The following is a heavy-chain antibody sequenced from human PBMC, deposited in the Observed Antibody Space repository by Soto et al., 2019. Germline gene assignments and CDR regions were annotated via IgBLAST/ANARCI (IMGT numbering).Heavy chain of an antibody. CDR2: IFYSGST. CDR1: GYSISSSNW. CDR3: ATVVATPSSNFFDP. D-gene: IGHD2-15*01. V-gene: IGHV4-28*01. J-gene: IGHJ5*02. Sequence: ETLSLTCAVSGYSISSSNWWGWIRQPPGKGLEWIGYIFYSGSTYYNPSLKSRVTMSVDTSKNQFSLKLSSVTAVDTAVYYCATVVATPSSNFFDPWPQLSLVPVSS.